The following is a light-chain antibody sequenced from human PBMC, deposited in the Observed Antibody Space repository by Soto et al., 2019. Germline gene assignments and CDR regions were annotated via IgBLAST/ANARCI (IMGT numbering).Light chain of an antibody. CDR3: SSFTRSNTYV. CDR1: TSDVGGYNY. CDR2: DVT. Sequence: QSALTQPASVSGSPGQSIAISCTGTTSDVGGYNYVSWYQQHPGKAPKLMIYDVTNRPSGVSDRFSGSKSGNTASLTISGLQAEDEGDYYCSSFTRSNTYVFGTGTKLTVL. J-gene: IGLJ1*01. V-gene: IGLV2-14*03.